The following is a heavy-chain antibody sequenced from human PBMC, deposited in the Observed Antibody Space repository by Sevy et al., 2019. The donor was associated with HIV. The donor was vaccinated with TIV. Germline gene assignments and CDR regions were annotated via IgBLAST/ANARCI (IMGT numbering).Heavy chain of an antibody. CDR1: GFTVSDNY. Sequence: GGSLILSCAASGFTVSDNYMSWVRQAPGKGLEWVSVIYSDGSTYYADSVKGRFTISRDNAKNSLYLQMNSLRAEDTAVYYCASPGGKGFDPWGQGTLVTVSS. D-gene: IGHD3-16*01. CDR3: ASPGGKGFDP. CDR2: IYSDGST. V-gene: IGHV3-53*01. J-gene: IGHJ5*02.